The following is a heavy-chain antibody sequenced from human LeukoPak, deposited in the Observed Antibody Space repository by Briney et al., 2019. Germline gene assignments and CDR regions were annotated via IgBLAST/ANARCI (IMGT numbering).Heavy chain of an antibody. CDR1: GYTFTGYY. J-gene: IGHJ4*02. CDR3: ARDRPHHYYDSSGVDY. Sequence: ASVKVSCKASGYTFTGYYMHWVRQAPGQGLEWMGWINPNSGGTNYAQKFQGRVTMTRDTSISTAYMELSRLRSDDTAVYYCARDRPHHYYDSSGVDYWGQGTLVTVSS. V-gene: IGHV1-2*02. CDR2: INPNSGGT. D-gene: IGHD3-22*01.